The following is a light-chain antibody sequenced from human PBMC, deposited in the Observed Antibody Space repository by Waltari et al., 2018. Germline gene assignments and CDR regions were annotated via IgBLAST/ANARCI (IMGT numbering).Light chain of an antibody. CDR2: EVT. V-gene: IGLV2-8*01. J-gene: IGLJ3*02. CDR3: CSYTDRSTMV. CDR1: SSDVGAYNY. Sequence: SALTQPPSASGSPGPSVSTSCTGTSSDVGAYNYVPWYQQHPGKAPRLMIYEVTKRPSGVPDRFSGSKSGNTASLTVSGLQTEDEADYYCCSYTDRSTMVFGAGTKLTVL.